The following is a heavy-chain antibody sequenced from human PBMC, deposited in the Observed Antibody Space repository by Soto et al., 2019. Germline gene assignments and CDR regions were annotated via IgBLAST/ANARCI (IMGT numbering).Heavy chain of an antibody. Sequence: PSETLSLTCAVYGGSFSGYYWSWIRQPPGKGLEWIGEINHSGSTNYNPSHKSRVTISVDTSKNQFSLKLSSVTAADTAVYYCARARSSWAYYYYGMDVWGQGTAVTFSS. D-gene: IGHD6-13*01. CDR3: ARARSSWAYYYYGMDV. J-gene: IGHJ6*02. CDR1: GGSFSGYY. CDR2: INHSGST. V-gene: IGHV4-34*01.